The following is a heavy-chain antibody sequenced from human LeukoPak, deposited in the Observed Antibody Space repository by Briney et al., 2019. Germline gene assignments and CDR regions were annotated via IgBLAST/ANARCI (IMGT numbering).Heavy chain of an antibody. Sequence: SETLSLTCTVSGGSNYWSWIRQPPGKGLELIGYIHYSGSPNYNPSLKSRVTISIDTSKNQFSLKLNSVTAADTAVYYCARHSNWNGGVDWFDPWGQGTQVTVSS. CDR2: IHYSGSP. CDR3: ARHSNWNGGVDWFDP. CDR1: GGSNY. D-gene: IGHD1-20*01. V-gene: IGHV4-59*08. J-gene: IGHJ5*02.